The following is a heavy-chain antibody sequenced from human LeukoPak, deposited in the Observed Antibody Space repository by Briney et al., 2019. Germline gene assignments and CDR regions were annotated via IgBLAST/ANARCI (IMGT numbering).Heavy chain of an antibody. J-gene: IGHJ4*02. CDR3: ARVLPPYGETDY. V-gene: IGHV3-21*01. CDR2: ISSSSSYI. CDR1: GFTFSSYW. D-gene: IGHD4-17*01. Sequence: PGGSLRLSCAASGFTFSSYWMHWVRQAPGKGLEWVSSISSSSSYIYYADSVKGRFTISRDNAKNSLYLQMNSLRAEDTAVYYCARVLPPYGETDYWGQGTLVTVSS.